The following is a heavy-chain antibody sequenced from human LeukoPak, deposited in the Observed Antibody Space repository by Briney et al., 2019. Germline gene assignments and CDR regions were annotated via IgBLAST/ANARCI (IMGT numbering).Heavy chain of an antibody. CDR3: ARGSVGTPPPFDF. D-gene: IGHD2-15*01. V-gene: IGHV3-30-3*01. J-gene: IGHJ4*02. CDR2: TSFDGSNQ. CDR1: GFTFSRYA. Sequence: GRSLRLSCAASGFTFSRYAMHWVRQAPGKGLEWVALTSFDGSNQYYAGFVKGRFTISRDNSKNTLSLQMNSLRVEDTAVYYCARGSVGTPPPFDFWGQGTLVTVSS.